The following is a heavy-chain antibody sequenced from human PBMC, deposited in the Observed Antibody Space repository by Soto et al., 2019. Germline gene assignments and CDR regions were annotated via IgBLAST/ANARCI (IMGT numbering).Heavy chain of an antibody. D-gene: IGHD6-6*01. J-gene: IGHJ4*02. CDR2: IYYSGST. CDR3: ARRAFSSSSGGFDY. V-gene: IGHV4-39*01. CDR1: GGSISSSSYY. Sequence: SETLSLTCTVSGGSISSSSYYWGWIRQPPGKGLEWIGSIYYSGSTYYNPSLKSRVTISVDTSKNQFSLKLSSVTAADTAVYYCARRAFSSSSGGFDYWGRGTLVTVSS.